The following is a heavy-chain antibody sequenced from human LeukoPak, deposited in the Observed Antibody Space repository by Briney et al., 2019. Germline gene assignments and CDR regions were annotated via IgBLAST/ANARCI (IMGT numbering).Heavy chain of an antibody. D-gene: IGHD2-15*01. V-gene: IGHV3-30-3*01. CDR2: ISYDGTNK. CDR1: GFTFSSYA. Sequence: PGKSLRLSCAASGFTFSSYAMHWVRQAPGKGLEGGAVISYDGTNKYYADSVKGRFTISRDNSKNTLYLQMISLRAEDTAVYYCAAYCSGGSCYLDYWGQGTLVTVSS. CDR3: AAYCSGGSCYLDY. J-gene: IGHJ4*02.